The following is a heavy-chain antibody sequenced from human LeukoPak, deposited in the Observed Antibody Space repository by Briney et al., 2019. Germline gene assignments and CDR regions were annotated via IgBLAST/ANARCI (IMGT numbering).Heavy chain of an antibody. CDR1: GGSISSYY. CDR3: ARQLERRYYFDY. V-gene: IGHV4-59*01. D-gene: IGHD1-1*01. Sequence: SETLSLTCTVSGGSISSYYWSWIRQPPGKGLEWIGYIYYSGSTNYNPSLKSRVTISVDTSKNQFSLKLSSVTAADTAAYYCARQLERRYYFDYWGQGTLVTVSS. CDR2: IYYSGST. J-gene: IGHJ4*02.